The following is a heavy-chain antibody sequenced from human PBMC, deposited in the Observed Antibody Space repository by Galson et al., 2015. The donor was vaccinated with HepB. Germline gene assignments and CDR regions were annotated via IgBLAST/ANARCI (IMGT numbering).Heavy chain of an antibody. V-gene: IGHV1-18*04. CDR1: GYTFTTYG. D-gene: IGHD3-10*01. CDR3: AGGPWFGALKEILVFQH. Sequence: SVKVSCKASGYTFTTYGISWVRQAPGQGLEWVGWINPYNGGINYAQKLQDRVTMATDTSTSTAYVELRSLRSADTAVYYCAGGPWFGALKEILVFQHWGQGTLVTVSS. J-gene: IGHJ1*01. CDR2: INPYNGGI.